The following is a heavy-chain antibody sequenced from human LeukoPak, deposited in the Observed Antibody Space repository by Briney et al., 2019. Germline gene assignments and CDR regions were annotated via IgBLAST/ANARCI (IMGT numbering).Heavy chain of an antibody. J-gene: IGHJ4*02. CDR2: VNNDGSAT. CDR3: TSFFETN. D-gene: IGHD2/OR15-2a*01. V-gene: IGHV3-74*01. CDR1: RFIFTNYW. Sequence: GGSLRLSCAACRFIFTNYWIHWVRQAPGKGLVWVSHVNNDGSATSYEDSVKGRFTISRDSAKNTVYLHMNSLRVEDTAVYYCTSFFETNWGQGTLVTVSS.